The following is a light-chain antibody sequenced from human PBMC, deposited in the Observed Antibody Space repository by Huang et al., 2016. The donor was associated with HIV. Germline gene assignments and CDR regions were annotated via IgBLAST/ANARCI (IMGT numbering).Light chain of an antibody. CDR2: DAS. J-gene: IGKJ4*01. V-gene: IGKV3-11*01. Sequence: EIVLTQSPATLSLSPGETATLSCRASQSISTYLAWYQQKPGQSPSLLIYDASDRTTGVPARCSGSGSGTDFTLTTSSLEPEDLAVYYCQQRSNWPLTFGGGTKVGIK. CDR1: QSISTY. CDR3: QQRSNWPLT.